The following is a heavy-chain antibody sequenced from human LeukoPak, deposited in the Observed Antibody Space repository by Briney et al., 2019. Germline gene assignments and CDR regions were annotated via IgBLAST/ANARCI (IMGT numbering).Heavy chain of an antibody. CDR3: ARQDSTAYYDSTGLPYDAFDI. J-gene: IGHJ3*02. CDR1: GYSFTTYW. CDR2: IYPGDSDT. Sequence: GESLKISCKGSGYSFTTYWIVWVRQMPGKVLEWMGIIYPGDSDTRYSPSFQGQVTISADKYISTAYLQWRSMKASDTAMYYCARQDSTAYYDSTGLPYDAFDIWGQGTMVTVSS. V-gene: IGHV5-51*01. D-gene: IGHD3-22*01.